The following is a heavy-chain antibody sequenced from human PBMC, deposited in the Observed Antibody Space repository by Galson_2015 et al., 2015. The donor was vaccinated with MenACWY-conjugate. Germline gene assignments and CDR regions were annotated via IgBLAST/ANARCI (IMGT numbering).Heavy chain of an antibody. CDR3: AWGRNPTVKSMYLDY. Sequence: SLRLSCAASGITFSHCGMNWVRQAPGKGLEWISYISPGSGIIYYADSAKGRFTISRDEAKNSLFLQISSLRDEDTAVYYCAWGRNPTVKSMYLDYWGQGTLVTVSS. V-gene: IGHV3-48*02. D-gene: IGHD1-14*01. J-gene: IGHJ4*02. CDR1: GITFSHCG. CDR2: ISPGSGII.